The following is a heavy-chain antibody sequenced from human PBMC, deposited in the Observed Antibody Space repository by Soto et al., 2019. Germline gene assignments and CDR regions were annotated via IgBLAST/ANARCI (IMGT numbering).Heavy chain of an antibody. V-gene: IGHV3-30*18. J-gene: IGHJ4*02. CDR1: GFTFSSHN. D-gene: IGHD6-13*01. CDR2: ISYDGKNK. CDR3: AKDKSRSWTLDY. Sequence: QVQLVESGGGVVQPGRSLRLSCAASGFTFSSHNMHWVRQAPGKGLEWVAVISYDGKNKYYAESVKGRFTISRDNSKNALYLEMNSLRAEDTAVYYCAKDKSRSWTLDYWGQGTLVTVS.